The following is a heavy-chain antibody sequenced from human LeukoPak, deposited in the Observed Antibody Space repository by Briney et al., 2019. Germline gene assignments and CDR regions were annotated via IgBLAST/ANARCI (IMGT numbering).Heavy chain of an antibody. CDR1: GGSFSGYY. D-gene: IGHD2-15*01. J-gene: IGHJ5*02. V-gene: IGHV4-34*01. CDR3: ARLLPYNWFDP. CDR2: INHSGST. Sequence: PSETLSLTCAVYGGSFSGYYWSWIRQPPGKGLEWIGEINHSGSTNYNPSLKSRVTISVDTSKNQFSLKLSSVTAADTAVYYCARLLPYNWFDPWGQGTLVTVSS.